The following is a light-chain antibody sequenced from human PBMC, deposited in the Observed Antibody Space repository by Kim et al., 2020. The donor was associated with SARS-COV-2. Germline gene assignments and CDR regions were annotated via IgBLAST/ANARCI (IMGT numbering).Light chain of an antibody. V-gene: IGKV3-15*01. CDR3: HQYNSWPYT. Sequence: SVSPGERATLSCRASQSVSSRLVWYEQKPGQAPRLLMYGASTRATGIPDRFSGSGSGTEFTLTISSLQSEDFAVYYCHQYNSWPYTFGQGTKLEI. J-gene: IGKJ2*01. CDR1: QSVSSR. CDR2: GAS.